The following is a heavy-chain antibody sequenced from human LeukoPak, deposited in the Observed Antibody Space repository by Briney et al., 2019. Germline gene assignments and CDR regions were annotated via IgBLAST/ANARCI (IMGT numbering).Heavy chain of an antibody. D-gene: IGHD1-26*01. CDR3: TRVRELGF. CDR1: GGSISSYY. Sequence: SETLSLTCTVSGGSISSYYWSWIRQPPGKGLEWTGSIYNSGSTTYNPSLKSRVTISGDTSKNQFSLKLSSVTAADTAVYYCTRVRELGFWGQGTLVTVSS. J-gene: IGHJ4*02. V-gene: IGHV4-59*01. CDR2: IYNSGST.